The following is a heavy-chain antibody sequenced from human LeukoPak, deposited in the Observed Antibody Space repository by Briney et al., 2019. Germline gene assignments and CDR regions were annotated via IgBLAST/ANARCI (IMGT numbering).Heavy chain of an antibody. D-gene: IGHD3-3*01. CDR1: GFTFSSYW. V-gene: IGHV3-23*01. CDR3: AKYDFWSGYSHAAFDI. J-gene: IGHJ3*02. Sequence: GGSLRLSCAASGFTFSSYWMHWVRQAPGKGLVWVSAISGSGGSTYYADSVKGRFTISRDNSKNTLYLQMNSLRAEDTAVYYCAKYDFWSGYSHAAFDIWGQGTMVTVTS. CDR2: ISGSGGST.